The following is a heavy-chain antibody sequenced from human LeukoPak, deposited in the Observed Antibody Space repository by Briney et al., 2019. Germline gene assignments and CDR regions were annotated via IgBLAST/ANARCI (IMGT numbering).Heavy chain of an antibody. CDR1: GGSISSGGYY. Sequence: PSETLSLTCTVSGGSISSGGYYWSWIRQHPGKGLEWIGYIYYSGSTYYNPSLKCRVTISVDTSKNQFSLKLSSVTAADTAVYYCSGSYFPSGPFDYWGQGTLVTVSS. CDR3: SGSYFPSGPFDY. V-gene: IGHV4-31*03. CDR2: IYYSGST. J-gene: IGHJ4*02. D-gene: IGHD1-26*01.